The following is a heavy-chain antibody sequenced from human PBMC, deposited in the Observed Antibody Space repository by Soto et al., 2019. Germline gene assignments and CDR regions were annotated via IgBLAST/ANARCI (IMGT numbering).Heavy chain of an antibody. CDR1: GFTFSSYG. D-gene: IGHD2-21*01. CDR3: AREYGGAHYYYGMDV. Sequence: PGGSLRLSCAASGFTFSSYGMHWVRQAPGKGLEWVAVISYDGSNKYYADSVKGRFTISRDNSKNTLYLQMNSLRAEDTAVYYCAREYGGAHYYYGMDVWGQGTTVTVS. CDR2: ISYDGSNK. J-gene: IGHJ6*02. V-gene: IGHV3-30*03.